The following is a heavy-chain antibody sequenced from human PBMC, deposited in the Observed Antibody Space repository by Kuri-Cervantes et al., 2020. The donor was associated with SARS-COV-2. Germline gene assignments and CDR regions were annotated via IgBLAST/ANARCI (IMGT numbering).Heavy chain of an antibody. CDR1: GFTFSSYG. V-gene: IGHV1-2*04. CDR2: INPNSGGT. J-gene: IGHJ6*02. D-gene: IGHD3-22*01. Sequence: TCAASGFTFSSYGMHWVRQAPGQGLEWMGWINPNSGGTNYAQKFQGWVTMTRDTSISTAYMELSRLRSDDTAVYYCARDLDSSGYGYYYYGMDVWGQGTTVTVSS. CDR3: ARDLDSSGYGYYYYGMDV.